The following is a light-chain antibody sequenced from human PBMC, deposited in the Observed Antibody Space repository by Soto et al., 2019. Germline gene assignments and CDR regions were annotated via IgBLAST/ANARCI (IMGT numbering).Light chain of an antibody. CDR1: SSDVGGYNY. V-gene: IGLV2-14*01. CDR2: DVS. J-gene: IGLJ2*01. CDR3: SSYTSSSTLVV. Sequence: QSALTQPASVSGSPGQSITISCTGTSSDVGGYNYVSWYQQHPGKAPKLMIYDVSNRPSGVSNRFSGSKSGNTASLTISGLQREDDADYYYSSYTSSSTLVVFGGGTKLTVL.